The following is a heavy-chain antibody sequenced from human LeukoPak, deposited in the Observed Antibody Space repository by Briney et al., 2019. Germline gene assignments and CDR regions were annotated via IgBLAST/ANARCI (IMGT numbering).Heavy chain of an antibody. D-gene: IGHD3-16*01. V-gene: IGHV4-34*01. Sequence: SETLSLTCAVYGGPFSGHYWSWIRQSPGKGLEWIGEINHYRSTNYNPSLKSRVTISVDTSKNQFSLGLRTVTAADMGVYYCARGVGGVTYGMDVWGQGTTVTVSS. CDR2: INHYRST. J-gene: IGHJ6*02. CDR3: ARGVGGVTYGMDV. CDR1: GGPFSGHY.